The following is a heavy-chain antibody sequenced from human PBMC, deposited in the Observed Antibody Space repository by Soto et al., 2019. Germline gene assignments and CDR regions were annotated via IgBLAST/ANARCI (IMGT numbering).Heavy chain of an antibody. V-gene: IGHV3-48*01. CDR1: GFTFSSYS. CDR2: ISSSSSTI. Sequence: GSLRLSCAASGFTFSSYSMNWVRQAPGKGLEWVSYISSSSSTIYYADSVKGRFTISRDNAKNSLYLQMNSLRAEDTAVYYCASNRRIFGVVTGDYWGQGTLVTVSS. CDR3: ASNRRIFGVVTGDY. D-gene: IGHD3-3*02. J-gene: IGHJ4*02.